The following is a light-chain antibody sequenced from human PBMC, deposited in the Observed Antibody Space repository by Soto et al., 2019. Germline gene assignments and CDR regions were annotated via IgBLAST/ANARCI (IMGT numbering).Light chain of an antibody. Sequence: SYELTQPPSVSVSPGQTASITCSGDKLGDKYACWYQQKPGQSPLLVIYQDSKRPSGIPERFSGSNSGNTATLTISGTQAMDEADYYCQAWDSSTGVFGTGTKGTVL. CDR1: KLGDKY. CDR2: QDS. CDR3: QAWDSSTGV. J-gene: IGLJ1*01. V-gene: IGLV3-1*01.